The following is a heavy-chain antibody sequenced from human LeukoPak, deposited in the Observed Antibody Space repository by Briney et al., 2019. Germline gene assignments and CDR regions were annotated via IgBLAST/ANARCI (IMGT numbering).Heavy chain of an antibody. Sequence: ASVKVSFKASGYTFTSYGISWVRQGPGQGLEWMGWISAYNGNTNYAQKLQGRVTMTTDTSTSTAYMELRSLRSDDTAVYYCARTYYDFWSGYGWFDPWGQGTLVTVSS. CDR2: ISAYNGNT. V-gene: IGHV1-18*01. J-gene: IGHJ5*02. CDR1: GYTFTSYG. CDR3: ARTYYDFWSGYGWFDP. D-gene: IGHD3-3*01.